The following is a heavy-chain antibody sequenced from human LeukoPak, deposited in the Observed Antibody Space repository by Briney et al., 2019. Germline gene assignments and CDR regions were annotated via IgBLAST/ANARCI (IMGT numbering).Heavy chain of an antibody. CDR1: GATSSIDV. D-gene: IGHD3-9*01. Sequence: PGGSLRLSCAASGATSSIDVMHSVPQAPGKGLRGVAFIRDAGSNKYYADSVKGRFTISRDNSKNTLYLQMNSLRAEDTAVYYCARDYDILTVPFDYWGQGTLVTVSS. V-gene: IGHV3-30*02. CDR2: IRDAGSNK. CDR3: ARDYDILTVPFDY. J-gene: IGHJ4*02.